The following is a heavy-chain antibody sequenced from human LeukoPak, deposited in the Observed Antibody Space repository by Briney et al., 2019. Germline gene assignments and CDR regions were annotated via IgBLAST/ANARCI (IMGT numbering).Heavy chain of an antibody. CDR3: AREPRGFGGLEYFQH. CDR2: ISSSSSYI. Sequence: GGSLRLSCAASGFTFSSYSMNWVRQAPGKGLEWVSSISSSSSYIYYADSVKGRFTISRDNAKNSLYLQMNSLRAEDTAVYYCAREPRGFGGLEYFQHWGQGTLVAVSS. J-gene: IGHJ1*01. D-gene: IGHD3-10*01. V-gene: IGHV3-21*01. CDR1: GFTFSSYS.